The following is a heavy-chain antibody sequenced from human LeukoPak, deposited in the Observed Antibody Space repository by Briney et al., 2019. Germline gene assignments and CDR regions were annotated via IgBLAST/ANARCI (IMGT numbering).Heavy chain of an antibody. CDR3: ATLGYCSSTSCYPFDY. Sequence: GGSLRLSCAASGFTLSTYSMNWLRLAPGKGLEWVAFIRYDGSNKYYADSVKGRFTISRDNSKNTLYLQMNSLRAEDTAVYYCATLGYCSSTSCYPFDYWGQGTLVTVSS. CDR2: IRYDGSNK. V-gene: IGHV3-30*02. CDR1: GFTLSTYS. D-gene: IGHD2-2*01. J-gene: IGHJ4*02.